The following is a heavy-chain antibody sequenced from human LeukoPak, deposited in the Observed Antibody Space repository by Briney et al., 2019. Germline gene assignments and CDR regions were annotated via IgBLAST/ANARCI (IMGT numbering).Heavy chain of an antibody. CDR2: LSGSGDNT. CDR1: GFTFSNYA. V-gene: IGHV3-23*01. D-gene: IGHD6-19*01. CDR3: AKDHDSSGWSQPFDY. Sequence: GGSLRLSCAASGFTFSNYAMNWVRQAPGKGLEWVSALSGSGDNTYYADSVKGRFTISRDNSKNTLYLQMNSLRAEDTAVYYCAKDHDSSGWSQPFDYWGQGTLVTVSS. J-gene: IGHJ4*02.